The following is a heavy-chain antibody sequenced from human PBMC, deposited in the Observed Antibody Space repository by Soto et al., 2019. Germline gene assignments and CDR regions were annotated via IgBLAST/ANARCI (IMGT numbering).Heavy chain of an antibody. V-gene: IGHV3-30-3*01. Sequence: QVQLVESGGGVVQPGRSLRLSCAASGFTFSSYAMHWVRQAPGKGLEWVAVISYDGSNKYYADSVKGQFTISRDNSKNPMYLQMNSLRAEDTAVDYCARDSSLFYFDYWAQVTLVAVSS. J-gene: IGHJ4*02. CDR3: ARDSSLFYFDY. CDR2: ISYDGSNK. CDR1: GFTFSSYA.